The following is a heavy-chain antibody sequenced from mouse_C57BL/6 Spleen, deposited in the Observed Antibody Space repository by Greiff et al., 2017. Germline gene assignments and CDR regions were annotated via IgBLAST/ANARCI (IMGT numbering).Heavy chain of an antibody. D-gene: IGHD2-3*01. J-gene: IGHJ3*01. V-gene: IGHV1-55*01. Sequence: VQLQQPGAELVKPGASVTMSCKASGYTFTSYWITWVKQRPGQGLEWIGDIYPGSGSTNYNEKFKSKATLTVDTSSSTAYMQLSSLTSEDAAVYYCARLIYDGYPWFAYWGQGTLVTVSA. CDR1: GYTFTSYW. CDR3: ARLIYDGYPWFAY. CDR2: IYPGSGST.